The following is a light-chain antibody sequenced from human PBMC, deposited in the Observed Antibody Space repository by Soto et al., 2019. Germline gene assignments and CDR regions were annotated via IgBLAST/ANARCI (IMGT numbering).Light chain of an antibody. V-gene: IGKV1-39*01. Sequence: QMTQSPSSLSASVGARVTITCRASQTIRTSLNWYQQKPGKAPKLLIYGASTLQSGVPSRFSGTGSATDFTLTISRLQPEDFAIYYCQPSYTTPRTFGQGTKVEV. CDR1: QTIRTS. CDR3: QPSYTTPRT. CDR2: GAS. J-gene: IGKJ1*01.